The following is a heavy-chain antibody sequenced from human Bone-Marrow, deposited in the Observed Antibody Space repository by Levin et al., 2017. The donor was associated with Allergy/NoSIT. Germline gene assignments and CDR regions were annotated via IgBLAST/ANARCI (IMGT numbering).Heavy chain of an antibody. Sequence: LSLTCAASGFTVSSTYMSWVRQAPGKGLEWVSGIYSGGSTNYADSMKGRFTISRDNSKNTLYLQMNSLRVEDTAVYYCAADHGSSWCLHWGQGTLVTVSS. CDR2: IYSGGST. V-gene: IGHV3-66*01. CDR1: GFTVSSTY. CDR3: AADHGSSWCLH. J-gene: IGHJ4*02. D-gene: IGHD6-13*01.